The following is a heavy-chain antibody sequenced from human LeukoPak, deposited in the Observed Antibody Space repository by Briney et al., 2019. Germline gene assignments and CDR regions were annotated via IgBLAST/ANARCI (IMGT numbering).Heavy chain of an antibody. CDR1: GGSITGSTYY. J-gene: IGHJ4*02. Sequence: SETLSLTCTVSGGSITGSTYYWGWIRQPPGKGLEWIVSVIHSGTTYYNPSLRSRVIVSMDTSKKQYSLRLSSVTAADTAVYYCARHDYDSSGHRRDYYFDYWSQGTLVTVSS. CDR2: VIHSGTT. CDR3: ARHDYDSSGHRRDYYFDY. D-gene: IGHD3-22*01. V-gene: IGHV4-39*01.